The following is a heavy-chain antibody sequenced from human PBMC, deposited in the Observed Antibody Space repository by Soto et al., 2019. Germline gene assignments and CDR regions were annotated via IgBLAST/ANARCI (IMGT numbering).Heavy chain of an antibody. CDR3: AKQVEIEYSSSSGDYYYYGMDV. Sequence: PVGSLRLSCAASGFTFSSYAMSWVRQAPGKGLEWVSAISGSGGSTYYADSVKGRFTISRDNSKNTLYLQMNSLRAEDTAVYYCAKQVEIEYSSSSGDYYYYGMDVWGQGTTVTVSS. D-gene: IGHD6-6*01. J-gene: IGHJ6*02. CDR2: ISGSGGST. CDR1: GFTFSSYA. V-gene: IGHV3-23*01.